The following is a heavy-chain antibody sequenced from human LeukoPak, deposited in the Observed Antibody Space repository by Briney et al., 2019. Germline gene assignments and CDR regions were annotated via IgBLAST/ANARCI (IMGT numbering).Heavy chain of an antibody. J-gene: IGHJ3*02. V-gene: IGHV1-69*04. CDR3: ARRTDAVDDAFDI. D-gene: IGHD3/OR15-3a*01. Sequence: ASVKVSCKASGDNFNNYAVNWVRQAPGQGLQWMGRIIPALDRANYAHNFQGRLTITADKSTKTAYMELSSLQSEDTGLYFCARRTDAVDDAFDIWGQGTMLIVSS. CDR1: GDNFNNYA. CDR2: IIPALDRA.